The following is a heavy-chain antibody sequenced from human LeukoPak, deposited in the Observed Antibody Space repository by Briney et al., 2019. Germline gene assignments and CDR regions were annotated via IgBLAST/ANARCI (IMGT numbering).Heavy chain of an antibody. CDR1: GGSISSYY. Sequence: SETLSLTCTVSGGSISSYYWSWIRQPPGKGLEWIGYIYYSGSTNYNSSLKSRVTISVDTSKNQFSLKLSSVTAADTAVYYCAREVPPLNYYGMDVWGQGTTVTVSS. J-gene: IGHJ6*02. CDR2: IYYSGST. V-gene: IGHV4-59*01. CDR3: AREVPPLNYYGMDV.